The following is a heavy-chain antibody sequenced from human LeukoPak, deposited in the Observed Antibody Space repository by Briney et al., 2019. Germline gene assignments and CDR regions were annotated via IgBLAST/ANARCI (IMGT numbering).Heavy chain of an antibody. CDR2: INSDGSST. CDR1: GFSFTSYW. CDR3: ARGEGLFDY. V-gene: IGHV3-74*01. J-gene: IGHJ4*02. Sequence: GGSLRLSCAASGFSFTSYWMHWVRQAPGKGLVWVSRINSDGSSTTYADSVKGRFTISRDNSKNTLYLQMNSLRAEDTAVYYCARGEGLFDYWGQGTLVTVSS.